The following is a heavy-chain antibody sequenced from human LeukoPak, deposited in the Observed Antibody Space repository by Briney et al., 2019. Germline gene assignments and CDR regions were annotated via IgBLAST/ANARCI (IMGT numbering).Heavy chain of an antibody. Sequence: SVTVSFKASGGTFIIYAVSWVRQAPGQGREWMGGIIPIFGTANYAQKFQGRVTITADKTTSTAYMELSSLRSEDTAVYYCAFDVWGSYRYARLGYWGQGTLVTVSS. CDR2: IIPIFGTA. CDR1: GGTFIIYA. V-gene: IGHV1-69*06. D-gene: IGHD3-16*02. J-gene: IGHJ4*02. CDR3: AFDVWGSYRYARLGY.